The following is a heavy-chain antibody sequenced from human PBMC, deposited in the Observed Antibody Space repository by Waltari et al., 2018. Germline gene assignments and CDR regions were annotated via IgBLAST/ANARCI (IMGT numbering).Heavy chain of an antibody. CDR3: AKDMGAARHYNFED. Sequence: EVQLVESGGGLVQPDRSLRLPCAASGFNLGYHCRHWVRQAPGKGLEWVSGISWNNDNIAYADSVRGRFTISRDNAKNSLYLQMNSLRTEDTALYYCAKDMGAARHYNFEDWGQGTLVTVSS. CDR2: ISWNNDNI. J-gene: IGHJ4*02. V-gene: IGHV3-9*01. D-gene: IGHD6-6*01. CDR1: GFNLGYHC.